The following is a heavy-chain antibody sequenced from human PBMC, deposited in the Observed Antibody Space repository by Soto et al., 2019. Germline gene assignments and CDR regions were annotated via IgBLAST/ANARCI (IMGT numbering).Heavy chain of an antibody. J-gene: IGHJ4*02. CDR1: GGTFSSYA. Sequence: QVQLVQSGAEVKKPGSSVKVSCKASGGTFSSYAISWVRQAPGQGLVWMGGIFPIFGTANYARKFQGRVTITADESTSTAYMELSSLRSEDTAVYYCARDRRDGGMDGVESYYNENDYWGQGTLVTVSS. D-gene: IGHD3-10*01. CDR2: IFPIFGTA. V-gene: IGHV1-69*01. CDR3: ARDRRDGGMDGVESYYNENDY.